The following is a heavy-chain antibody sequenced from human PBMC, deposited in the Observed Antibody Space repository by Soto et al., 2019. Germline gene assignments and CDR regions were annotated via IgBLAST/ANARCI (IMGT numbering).Heavy chain of an antibody. J-gene: IGHJ6*02. V-gene: IGHV1-18*04. D-gene: IGHD3-9*01. CDR1: GYTFTSYG. CDR3: ARERATYYDILTGYEYEYYYYGMDV. CDR2: ISAYNGNT. Sequence: QVQLVQSGAEVKKPGASVKVSCKASGYTFTSYGISWVRQAPGQGLEWMGWISAYNGNTNYAQKLQGRVTMTTDTTTSTAYMELRSLRSDDTAVYYCARERATYYDILTGYEYEYYYYGMDVWGQGTTVTVSS.